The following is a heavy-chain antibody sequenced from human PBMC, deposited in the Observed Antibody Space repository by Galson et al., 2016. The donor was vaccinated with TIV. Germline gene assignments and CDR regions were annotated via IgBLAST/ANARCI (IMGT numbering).Heavy chain of an antibody. CDR3: ARWAHSGSYYDYFQN. CDR1: GGSIHNSAYF. CDR2: IYNSGST. Sequence: LSLTCTVSGGSIHNSAYFWTWIRQRPGQGLEWIGNIYNSGSTGYTPSLESRLTIFLDTSRNQFSMRLISVTAADPAVYYCARWAHSGSYYDYFQNWGQGTLVTVSS. V-gene: IGHV4-31*03. D-gene: IGHD1-26*01. J-gene: IGHJ1*01.